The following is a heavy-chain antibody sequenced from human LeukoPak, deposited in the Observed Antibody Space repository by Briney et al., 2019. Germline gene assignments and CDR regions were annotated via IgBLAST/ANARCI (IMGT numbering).Heavy chain of an antibody. V-gene: IGHV4-39*07. CDR1: GGSISSSSYY. Sequence: SETLPLTCTVSGGSISSSSYYWGWIRQPPGKGLEWIGSIYYSGSTYYNPSLKSRVTISVDTSKNQFSLKLSSVTAADTAVYYCARREGGLGDAFDIWGQGTMVTVSS. CDR3: ARREGGLGDAFDI. J-gene: IGHJ3*02. D-gene: IGHD3/OR15-3a*01. CDR2: IYYSGST.